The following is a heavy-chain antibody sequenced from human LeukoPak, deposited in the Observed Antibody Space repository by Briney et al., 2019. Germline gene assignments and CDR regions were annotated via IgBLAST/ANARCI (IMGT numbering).Heavy chain of an antibody. CDR2: IREDRSEK. J-gene: IGHJ4*02. CDR1: GFTFSSNR. D-gene: IGHD3-3*01. V-gene: IGHV3-7*01. CDR3: AEGVGRGIRANTRTSTP. Sequence: GGSLRLSCAATGFTFSSNRMSWVRQAPGKGLEWVANIREDRSEKYYVDSVKGRFTISRDNAKNSLYLQMNSLRVEDTAPYYVAEGVGRGIRANTRTSTPGGQGTRFT.